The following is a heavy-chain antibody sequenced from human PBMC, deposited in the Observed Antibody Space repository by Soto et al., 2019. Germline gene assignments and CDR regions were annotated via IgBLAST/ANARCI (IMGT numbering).Heavy chain of an antibody. CDR3: ARITSPGYFDS. J-gene: IGHJ4*02. CDR1: GFPFSSHW. Sequence: EVQLVESGGGLVQPGGSLRLSCAASGFPFSSHWMTWVRLAPGKGLEWVAYIKQDGSEKYYVDSVMGRFTMSRDNTQSSLSLQMNTLRVEDSAVYYCARITSPGYFDSWGQGTLVTVSS. CDR2: IKQDGSEK. V-gene: IGHV3-7*05. D-gene: IGHD1-20*01.